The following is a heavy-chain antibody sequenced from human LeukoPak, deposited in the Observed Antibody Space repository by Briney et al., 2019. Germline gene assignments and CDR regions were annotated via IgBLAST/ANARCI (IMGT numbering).Heavy chain of an antibody. CDR3: ARINWNYAHYFDY. D-gene: IGHD1-7*01. CDR1: GGSISSGGYY. V-gene: IGHV4-31*03. Sequence: SQTLSLTCTVSGGSISSGGYYWSWIRQHPGKGLAWIGYIYYSGSTYYNPSLKSRVTISVDTSKNQFSLKLSSVTAADTAVYYCARINWNYAHYFDYWGQGTLVTVSS. CDR2: IYYSGST. J-gene: IGHJ4*02.